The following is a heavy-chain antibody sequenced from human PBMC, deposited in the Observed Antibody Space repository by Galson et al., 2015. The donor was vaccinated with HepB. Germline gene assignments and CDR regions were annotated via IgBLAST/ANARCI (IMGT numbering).Heavy chain of an antibody. CDR1: GGSISSSSYY. CDR3: RGDIVGATVDY. D-gene: IGHD1-26*01. Sequence: LSLTCTVSGGSISSSSYYWGWIRQPPGKGLEWIGSIYYSGSTYYNPSLKSRVTISVDTSKNQFSLKLSSMTAADTAVYYCRGDIVGATVDYWGQGTLVTVSS. CDR2: IYYSGST. V-gene: IGHV4-39*01. J-gene: IGHJ4*02.